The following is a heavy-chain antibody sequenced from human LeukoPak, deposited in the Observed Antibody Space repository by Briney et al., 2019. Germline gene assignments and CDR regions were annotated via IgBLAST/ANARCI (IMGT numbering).Heavy chain of an antibody. V-gene: IGHV3-30-3*01. D-gene: IGHD4-17*01. CDR3: ARTRDGDYVSS. J-gene: IGHJ5*02. Sequence: GGSLRLTCAASGFTFSSYAMHWVRQAPGKGLERVAVISYDGSNKYYADSVKGRFTISRDNSKNTLYLQMNSLRAEDTAVYYCARTRDGDYVSSWGQGTLVTVSS. CDR1: GFTFSSYA. CDR2: ISYDGSNK.